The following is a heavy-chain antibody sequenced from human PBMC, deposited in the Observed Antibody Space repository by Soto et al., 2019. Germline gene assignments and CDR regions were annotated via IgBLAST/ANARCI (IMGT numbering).Heavy chain of an antibody. CDR3: ARREQSDYYYMDV. CDR2: ISSNGVGT. J-gene: IGHJ6*03. Sequence: EVQLVESGGGLVQPGGSLRLSCAASGFTFSNYAMDWVRQAPGKVLEYVSGISSNGVGTYYANSVKDRFTISRDNSKNTLYLQMGSLRAEDMAVNYCARREQSDYYYMDVWGKVTSVTVSS. CDR1: GFTFSNYA. D-gene: IGHD6-19*01. V-gene: IGHV3-64*01.